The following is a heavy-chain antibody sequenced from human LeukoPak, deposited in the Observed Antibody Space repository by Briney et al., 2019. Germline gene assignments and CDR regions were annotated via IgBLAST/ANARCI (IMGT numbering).Heavy chain of an antibody. V-gene: IGHV4-59*12. J-gene: IGHJ3*02. Sequence: SETLSLTCTVSGGSISSYYWSWIRQPPGKGLEWIGYIYYSGSTNYNPSLKSRVTISIDTSKNQFSLKLSSVTAADTAVYYCARDQIVVVPAAADAFDIWGQGTMVTVSS. CDR3: ARDQIVVVPAAADAFDI. D-gene: IGHD2-2*01. CDR2: IYYSGST. CDR1: GGSISSYY.